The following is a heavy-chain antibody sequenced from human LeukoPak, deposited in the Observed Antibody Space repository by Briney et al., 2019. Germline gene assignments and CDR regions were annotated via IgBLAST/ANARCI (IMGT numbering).Heavy chain of an antibody. CDR1: GGTFSSYA. CDR3: ARAPGIVGATCFDY. J-gene: IGHJ4*02. D-gene: IGHD1-26*01. Sequence: SVKVSCKASGGTFSSYAISRVRQAPGQGLEWMGRIIPILGIANYAQKFQGRVTITADKSTSTAYMELSSLRSEDTAVYYCARAPGIVGATCFDYWGQGTLVTVSS. CDR2: IIPILGIA. V-gene: IGHV1-69*04.